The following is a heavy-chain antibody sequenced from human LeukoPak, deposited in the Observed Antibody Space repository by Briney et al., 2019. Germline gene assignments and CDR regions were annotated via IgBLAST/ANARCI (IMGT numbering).Heavy chain of an antibody. D-gene: IGHD5-18*01. CDR2: ISYDGSNK. CDR3: VRGYSYGYYFDY. CDR1: GFTFSSYA. Sequence: GRSLRLSCAASGFTFSSYAMHWVRQAPGKGLEWVAVISYDGSNKYYADSVKGRFTISRDNSKNTLYLQMNSLRAEDTAVYYCVRGYSYGYYFDYWGQGTLVTVSS. V-gene: IGHV3-30*01. J-gene: IGHJ4*02.